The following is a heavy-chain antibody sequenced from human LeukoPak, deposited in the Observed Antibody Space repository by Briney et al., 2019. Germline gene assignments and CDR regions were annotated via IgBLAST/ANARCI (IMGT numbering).Heavy chain of an antibody. J-gene: IGHJ4*02. D-gene: IGHD4-17*01. Sequence: GGSLRLSCAASGFTVSSNDMSWVRQAPGKGLEWVSVIYSGGTTYYADSVKGRFTISRDKSKNTLYLQKNSLRADYTAVYYCASRRDYGINYWGQGTLVTVSS. CDR3: ASRRDYGINY. CDR2: IYSGGTT. V-gene: IGHV3-53*01. CDR1: GFTVSSND.